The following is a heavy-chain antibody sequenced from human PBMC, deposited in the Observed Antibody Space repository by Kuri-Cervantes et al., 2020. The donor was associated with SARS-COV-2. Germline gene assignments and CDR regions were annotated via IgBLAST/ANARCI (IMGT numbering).Heavy chain of an antibody. CDR1: GFTFSSYA. Sequence: GGSLRLSCAASGFTFSSYAMHWVRQAPGKGLEWVAVISYDGSNKYYADSVKGRFTISRDNSKNTLYLQMDSLRAEDTAVYYCARGWDAFDIWGQGTMVTVSS. J-gene: IGHJ3*02. D-gene: IGHD5-24*01. V-gene: IGHV3-30-3*01. CDR3: ARGWDAFDI. CDR2: ISYDGSNK.